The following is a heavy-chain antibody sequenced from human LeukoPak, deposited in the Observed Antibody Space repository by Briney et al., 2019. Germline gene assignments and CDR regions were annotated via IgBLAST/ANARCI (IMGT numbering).Heavy chain of an antibody. CDR2: IYYSGST. V-gene: IGHV4-59*08. CDR3: ARSGFYNTGWAHFDS. CDR1: GGSMTNYY. Sequence: KASETLSLTCTVSGGSMTNYYWTWIRQPPGKGLEWIGYIYYSGSTNYNPSLMSRVTISVDTSKNHFSLRLSPVTAADTAVYYCARSGFYNTGWAHFDSWGQGALVTVSS. J-gene: IGHJ4*02. D-gene: IGHD6-19*01.